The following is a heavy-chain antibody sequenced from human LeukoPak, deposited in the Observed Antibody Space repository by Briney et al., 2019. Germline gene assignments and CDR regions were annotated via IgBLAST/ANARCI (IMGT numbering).Heavy chain of an antibody. CDR3: ASSYCSGGSCYGSLYYYYYYMDV. D-gene: IGHD2-15*01. Sequence: ASVKVSCKASGGTFSSYAISWVRQAPGQGLEWMGGIIPIFGTANYAQEFQGRVTITTDESTSTAYMELSSLRSEDTAVYYCASSYCSGGSCYGSLYYYYYYMDVWGKGTTVTVSS. CDR1: GGTFSSYA. J-gene: IGHJ6*03. V-gene: IGHV1-69*05. CDR2: IIPIFGTA.